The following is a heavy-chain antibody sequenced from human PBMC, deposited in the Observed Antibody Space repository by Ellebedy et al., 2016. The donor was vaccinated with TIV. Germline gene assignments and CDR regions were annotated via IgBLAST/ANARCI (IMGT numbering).Heavy chain of an antibody. CDR1: GGSFNGYF. Sequence: MPSETLSLTCVVKGGSFNGYFWSWIRQSPGKGLAWLGEINPSGTANYNPSLKSRVTMSVDTPEKQFSLRLTSVTAADTAVYYCARARGQYLYGSGSYFTHWGQGEVVTVSS. J-gene: IGHJ4*02. D-gene: IGHD3-10*01. CDR3: ARARGQYLYGSGSYFTH. CDR2: INPSGTA. V-gene: IGHV4-34*01.